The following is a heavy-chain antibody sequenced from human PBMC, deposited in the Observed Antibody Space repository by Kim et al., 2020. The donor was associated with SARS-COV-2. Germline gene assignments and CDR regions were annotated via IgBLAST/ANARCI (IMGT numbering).Heavy chain of an antibody. V-gene: IGHV3-23*01. Sequence: GGSLRLSCAASGFIFSASAMTWVRQTPGKGLEWVSAISGDGTVTYYADSVKGRFVVSRDNSKNTAYLQINGLRAEDTATYFCAKRKYCGGGSCYFIEYWGQGTPVTVS. CDR3: AKRKYCGGGSCYFIEY. J-gene: IGHJ4*02. CDR1: GFIFSASA. D-gene: IGHD2-21*01. CDR2: ISGDGTVT.